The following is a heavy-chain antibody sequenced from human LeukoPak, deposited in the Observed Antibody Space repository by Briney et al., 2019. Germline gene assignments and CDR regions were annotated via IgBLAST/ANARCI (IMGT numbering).Heavy chain of an antibody. J-gene: IGHJ5*02. CDR1: GGTFSSYA. Sequence: SVKVSCKASGGTFSSYAISWVRQAPGQGLEWMGGIIPIFGTANYAQKFQGRVTITTDESTSTAYMELSSLRFEDTAVYYCARVISGYSSSWYGGWFDPWGQGTLVTVSS. CDR3: ARVISGYSSSWYGGWFDP. D-gene: IGHD6-13*01. V-gene: IGHV1-69*05. CDR2: IIPIFGTA.